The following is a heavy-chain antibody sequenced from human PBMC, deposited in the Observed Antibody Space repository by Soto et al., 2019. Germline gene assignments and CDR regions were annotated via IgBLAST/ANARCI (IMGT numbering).Heavy chain of an antibody. J-gene: IGHJ4*02. CDR1: GFTFSSYG. CDR3: ARDSYCSGGSCYPGFLDY. Sequence: QVQLVESGGGVVQPGRSLRLSCAASGFTFSSYGMRWVRQAPGKGLEWVALIWYDGSNKYYADSVKGRFTISRDNSKNTLYLQMNSLRAEDTAVYYCARDSYCSGGSCYPGFLDYWGQGTLVTVSS. V-gene: IGHV3-33*01. CDR2: IWYDGSNK. D-gene: IGHD2-15*01.